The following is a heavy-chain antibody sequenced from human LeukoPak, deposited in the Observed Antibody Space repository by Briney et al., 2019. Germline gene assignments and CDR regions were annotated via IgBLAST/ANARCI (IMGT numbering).Heavy chain of an antibody. CDR1: GYTFTGYY. V-gene: IGHV1-2*04. J-gene: IGHJ4*02. CDR2: FNPNSGGT. Sequence: ASVKVSCKASGYTFTGYYMHWVRQAPGQGLEWMGWFNPNSGGTNYAQKFQGWVTMTRDTSISTAYMELSRLRSDDTAVYYCARVNSGYELDYWGQGTLVTVSS. D-gene: IGHD5-12*01. CDR3: ARVNSGYELDY.